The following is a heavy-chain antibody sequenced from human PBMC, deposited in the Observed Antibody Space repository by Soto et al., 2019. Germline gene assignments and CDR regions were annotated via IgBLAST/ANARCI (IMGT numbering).Heavy chain of an antibody. CDR2: IYASGTT. Sequence: PSETRSRTWTVSGASISTYYWSWIRQPAGKGLEWIGRIYASGTTNYNPSLKSRVTMSVDTSKNQFSLQLDSVTAADTAVYYCARHYGDSFWGQGTLVTVSS. CDR3: ARHYGDSF. D-gene: IGHD2-21*02. CDR1: GASISTYY. V-gene: IGHV4-4*07. J-gene: IGHJ4*02.